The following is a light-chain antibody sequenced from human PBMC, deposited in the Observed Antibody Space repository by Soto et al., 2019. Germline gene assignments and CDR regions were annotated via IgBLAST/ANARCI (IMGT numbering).Light chain of an antibody. Sequence: EIVLTQSPATLSLSPGERATLSCRASQSVSSYLAWYQQKPGQAPRLLIYDASNRATGIPAMLSGSGSGTDFTPTISSLEPDDFAVYYCQQRSNWLTFGGGTKVEIK. CDR3: QQRSNWLT. CDR2: DAS. V-gene: IGKV3-11*01. CDR1: QSVSSY. J-gene: IGKJ4*01.